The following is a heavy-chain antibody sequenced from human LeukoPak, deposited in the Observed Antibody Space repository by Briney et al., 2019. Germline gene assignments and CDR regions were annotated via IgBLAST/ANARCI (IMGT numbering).Heavy chain of an antibody. CDR1: GGSISSFY. V-gene: IGHV4-59*01. J-gene: IGHJ4*02. CDR3: ARAPVGGYCSSTSCVDYFDY. Sequence: SETLSLTCTVSGGSISSFYWSWIRQPPGRGLEWIGFIYSSGRTSYNPSLKSRVTISVDTSKNQFSLKLSSVTAADTAVYYCARAPVGGYCSSTSCVDYFDYWGQGTLVTVSS. D-gene: IGHD2-2*01. CDR2: IYSSGRT.